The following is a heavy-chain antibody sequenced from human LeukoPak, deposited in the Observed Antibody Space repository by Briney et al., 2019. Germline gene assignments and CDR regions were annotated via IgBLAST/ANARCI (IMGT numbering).Heavy chain of an antibody. V-gene: IGHV3-74*01. Sequence: GGSLRLSCAASGFTFSSYWMHWVRQAPGKGLVWVSRINTDGSSTSYADSVKGRFTISRDNAKNTLYLQMNSLRAEDTAVYYCTTGLLEWSSGYWGQGTLVTVSS. D-gene: IGHD3-3*01. J-gene: IGHJ4*02. CDR2: INTDGSST. CDR1: GFTFSSYW. CDR3: TTGLLEWSSGY.